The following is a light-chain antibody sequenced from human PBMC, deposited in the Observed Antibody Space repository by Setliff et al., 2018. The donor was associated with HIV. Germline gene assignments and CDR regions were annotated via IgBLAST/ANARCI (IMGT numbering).Light chain of an antibody. CDR2: RSN. CDR3: AAWDDSLSGYV. J-gene: IGLJ1*01. CDR1: SSTIGRNY. Sequence: QSVLTQPPSASETPGQRVPVSCSGRSSTIGRNYVYWYQQLPGTAPKLLISRSNQRPSGVPDRFSGSKSGTSASLAISGLRSEDEADYYCAAWDDSLSGYVCGTGTKVTIL. V-gene: IGLV1-47*01.